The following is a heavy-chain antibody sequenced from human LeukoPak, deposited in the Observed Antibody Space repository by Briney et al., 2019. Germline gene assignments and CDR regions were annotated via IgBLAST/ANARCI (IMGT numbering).Heavy chain of an antibody. CDR3: ARLSGSPHPPFDY. CDR1: GGSISAYY. CDR2: FLYSGST. V-gene: IGHV4-59*08. J-gene: IGHJ4*02. Sequence: PSETLSLTCTVSGGSISAYYWSWIRQPPGKGLEGIADFLYSGSTNYNPSLKSRVTISLDTSKNQFSLKLTSVTAADTAVYYCARLSGSPHPPFDYWGQGTLVTVSS. D-gene: IGHD1-26*01.